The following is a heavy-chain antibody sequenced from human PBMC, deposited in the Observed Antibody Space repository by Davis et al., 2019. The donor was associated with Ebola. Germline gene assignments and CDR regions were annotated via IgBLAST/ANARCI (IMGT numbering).Heavy chain of an antibody. V-gene: IGHV1-69*10. CDR3: ARELKTEKLVVDAFDI. CDR2: IIPILGIA. CDR1: GGTFSSYA. D-gene: IGHD2-2*01. Sequence: SVKVSCKASGGTFSSYAISWVRQAPGQGLEWMGGIIPILGIANYAQKFQGRVTITADESTSTAYMELSSLRSEDTAVYYCARELKTEKLVVDAFDIWGQGTMVTVSS. J-gene: IGHJ3*02.